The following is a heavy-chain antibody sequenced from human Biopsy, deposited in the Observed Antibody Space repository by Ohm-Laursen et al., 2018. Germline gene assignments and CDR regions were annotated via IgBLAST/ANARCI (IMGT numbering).Heavy chain of an antibody. D-gene: IGHD4-11*01. J-gene: IGHJ6*02. CDR2: ISKCGGSA. V-gene: IGHV3-23*01. Sequence: SLRLSCAASVFTFAAYTITWVRRAPGKGLERLSTISKCGGSAYYAASVKGRFTISRDNSMKILYVQLNNPRVEAKAVYYWATILAGQFSHPTYFHYGLDVWGQGTTVTVSS. CDR1: VFTFAAYT. CDR3: ATILAGQFSHPTYFHYGLDV.